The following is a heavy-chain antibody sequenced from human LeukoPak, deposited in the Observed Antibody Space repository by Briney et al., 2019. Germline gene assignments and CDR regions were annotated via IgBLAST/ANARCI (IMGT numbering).Heavy chain of an antibody. CDR2: MSNSGST. Sequence: PSETLSLTCTVSGDSISSSSYYWGWIRQPPGKGLEWIGSMSNSGSTYYNPPLQSRVAISVDTSKKQFSLKLRSVNAADTAVYYCARRIGRHCSSTSCYRREGNWFDPWGQGTLVTVSS. CDR3: ARRIGRHCSSTSCYRREGNWFDP. D-gene: IGHD2-2*01. J-gene: IGHJ5*02. CDR1: GDSISSSSYY. V-gene: IGHV4-39*07.